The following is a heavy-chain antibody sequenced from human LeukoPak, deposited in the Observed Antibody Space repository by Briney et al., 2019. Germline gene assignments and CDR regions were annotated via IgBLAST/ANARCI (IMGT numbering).Heavy chain of an antibody. CDR3: ARSNRREYAFDI. CDR2: IYNRGIT. J-gene: IGHJ3*02. CDR1: GDSVSNYY. V-gene: IGHV4-59*02. Sequence: PSETLSLTCSVSGDSVSNYYWSWIRQPPGKGLEWIGHIYNRGITNYNPSLKSRVTMSVDTSKNQFSLRLNYVTAADTAVYYCARSNRREYAFDIWGQGTLVTVSS.